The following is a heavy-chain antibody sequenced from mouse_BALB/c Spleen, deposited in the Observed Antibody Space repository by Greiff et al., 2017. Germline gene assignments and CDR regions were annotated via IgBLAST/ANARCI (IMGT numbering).Heavy chain of an antibody. J-gene: IGHJ1*01. CDR2: ISYSGST. D-gene: IGHD1-1*01. CDR1: GYSITSDYA. Sequence: EVKLMESGPGLVKPSKSLSLTCTVTGYSITSDYAWNWIRQFPGNKLEWMGYISYSGSTSYNPSLKSRISITRDTSKNQFFLQLNSVTTEDTATYYCARRGSRGGYWYFDVWGAGTTVTVSS. V-gene: IGHV3-2*02. CDR3: ARRGSRGGYWYFDV.